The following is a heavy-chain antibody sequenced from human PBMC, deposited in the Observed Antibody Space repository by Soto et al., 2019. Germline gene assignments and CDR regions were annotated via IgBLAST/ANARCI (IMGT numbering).Heavy chain of an antibody. CDR3: VKDDGGYPSTAPL. J-gene: IGHJ4*02. CDR2: ISGSGDRT. CDR1: GITISNYP. Sequence: EVQLLESGGGLVQPGGSLRLSCAASGITISNYPMSWVRQAPGKGLDWVSGISGSGDRTYYADSAKGRFTISKDISRNSLFLQLDSLGVEDTAVYFCVKDDGGYPSTAPLWGQGTLVTVSS. D-gene: IGHD3-22*01. V-gene: IGHV3-23*01.